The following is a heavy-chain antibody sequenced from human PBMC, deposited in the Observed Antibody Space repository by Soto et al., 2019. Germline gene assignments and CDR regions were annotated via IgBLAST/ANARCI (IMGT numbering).Heavy chain of an antibody. V-gene: IGHV4-39*05. CDR1: GGSISETGYY. CDR3: AKIHCITNNCVPLDP. J-gene: IGHJ5*02. D-gene: IGHD3-10*01. Sequence: TSSLTSTVSGGSISETGYYWGWIRQPPVKGLEWIGNIYYSGSTDYNPSLKSRVTISVDTSKNQFSLKLSSVTAADTAVYYCAKIHCITNNCVPLDPWGQGTLVTV. CDR2: IYYSGST.